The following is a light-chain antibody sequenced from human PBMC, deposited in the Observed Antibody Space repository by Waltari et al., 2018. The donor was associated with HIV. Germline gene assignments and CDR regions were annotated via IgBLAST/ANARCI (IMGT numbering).Light chain of an antibody. CDR3: SSYTSSSTVV. V-gene: IGLV2-14*01. Sequence: QSALTQPASVSGSPGQSITISCTGPSSDVGGYNYVSWYQQHPVKAPKLMIYEVRNLPSGVSTRFSGSKSGNTASLTISGLQAEDEADYYCSSYTSSSTVVFGGGTKLTVL. J-gene: IGLJ2*01. CDR1: SSDVGGYNY. CDR2: EVR.